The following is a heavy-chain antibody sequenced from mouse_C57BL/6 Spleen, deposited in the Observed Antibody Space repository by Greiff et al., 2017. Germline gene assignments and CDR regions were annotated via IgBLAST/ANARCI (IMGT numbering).Heavy chain of an antibody. D-gene: IGHD3-3*01. CDR2: IYIGNGYT. Sequence: VQLQQSGAELVRPGSSVKMSCKTSGYTFTSYGINWVKQRPGQGLEWIGYIYIGNGYTEYNEKFKDKATLTADKSSSTVYMELSRLTSEDAAVYFCARHEGGLVHYFDCWGQGTTRTVSS. V-gene: IGHV1-58*01. CDR1: GYTFTSYG. J-gene: IGHJ2*01. CDR3: ARHEGGLVHYFDC.